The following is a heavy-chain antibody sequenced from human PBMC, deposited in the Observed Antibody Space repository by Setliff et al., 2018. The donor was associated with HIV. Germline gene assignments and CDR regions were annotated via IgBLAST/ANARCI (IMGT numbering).Heavy chain of an antibody. D-gene: IGHD2-8*01. CDR3: ARDQRYCTYALCPEALDV. V-gene: IGHV4-4*08. Sequence: PSETLSLTCTVSGGSISSYYWSWIRQPPGKGLEWIGYIYTSGSTNYNPSLKSRVTISVDTSKNQFSLKLSSVTAADTAVYYCARDQRYCTYALCPEALDVWGKGTTVTVSS. J-gene: IGHJ6*04. CDR1: GGSISSYY. CDR2: IYTSGST.